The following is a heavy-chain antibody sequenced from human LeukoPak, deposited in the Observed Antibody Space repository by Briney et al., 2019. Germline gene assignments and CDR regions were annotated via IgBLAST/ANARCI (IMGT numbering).Heavy chain of an antibody. CDR2: ISYDGSNK. V-gene: IGHV3-30*01. CDR1: GFTFSSYA. Sequence: GGSLRLSCAASGFTFSSYAMHWVRQAPSKGLEGVAVISYDGSNKYYADSVKGRFTISRDNSKNTLYLQMNSLRAEDTAVYYCARDYEEGSSGYYWGFDYWGQGTLVTVSS. D-gene: IGHD3-22*01. CDR3: ARDYEEGSSGYYWGFDY. J-gene: IGHJ4*02.